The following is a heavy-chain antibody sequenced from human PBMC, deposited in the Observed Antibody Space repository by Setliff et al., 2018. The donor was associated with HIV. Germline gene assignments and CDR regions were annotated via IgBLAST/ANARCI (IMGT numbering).Heavy chain of an antibody. Sequence: GGSLRLSCAASGFTFRRYSMTWVRQAPGKGLEWVSYISSSGTTKYYAGSMKGRFTISRDNLKNSLYLQMDSLRAEDTAVYYCARDAFTATYNFWSGLGYWGQGTLVTVSS. D-gene: IGHD3-3*01. CDR2: ISSSGTTK. CDR3: ARDAFTATYNFWSGLGY. CDR1: GFTFRRYS. J-gene: IGHJ4*02. V-gene: IGHV3-48*01.